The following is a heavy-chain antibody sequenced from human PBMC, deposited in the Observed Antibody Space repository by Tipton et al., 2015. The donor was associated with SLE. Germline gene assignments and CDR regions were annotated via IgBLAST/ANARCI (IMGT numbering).Heavy chain of an antibody. D-gene: IGHD2-15*01. V-gene: IGHV1-8*01. J-gene: IGHJ4*02. Sequence: QSGAEVKKPGASVKVSCKASGYTFTSYDINWVRQATGQGLEWMGWMNPNSGNTGYAQKFQGRVTMTRNTSISTAYMELSSLRSEDTAVYYCARVPYCSGGSCYPTDDYWGQGTLVPVSS. CDR1: GYTFTSYD. CDR2: MNPNSGNT. CDR3: ARVPYCSGGSCYPTDDY.